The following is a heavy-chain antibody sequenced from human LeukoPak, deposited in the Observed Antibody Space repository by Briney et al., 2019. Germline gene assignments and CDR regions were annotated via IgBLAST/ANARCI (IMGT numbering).Heavy chain of an antibody. Sequence: SETLSLTCTVSGGSISSYYWSWIRQPPGKGLEWIGYIYYSGSTNYNPSLKSRVTISVDTSKNQFSLKLSSVTAADTAVYYCVRSPHYYYGSGSYYRGYFDYWGQGTLVTVSS. J-gene: IGHJ4*02. CDR1: GGSISSYY. D-gene: IGHD3-10*01. CDR2: IYYSGST. V-gene: IGHV4-59*12. CDR3: VRSPHYYYGSGSYYRGYFDY.